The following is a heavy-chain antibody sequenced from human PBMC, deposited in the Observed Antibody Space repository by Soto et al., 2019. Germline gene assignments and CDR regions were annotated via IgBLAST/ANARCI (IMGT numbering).Heavy chain of an antibody. Sequence: ASVKVSYKAPGGTFSSYAISWVRQAPGQGLEWMGGVIPIFGTPKYAQKFQGRVTITADESTSTGYMELRSLRSEDTAVYYCARSQGGSSSLDIYYYYYYGMDVWGQGTTVTSP. CDR3: ARSQGGSSSLDIYYYYYYGMDV. V-gene: IGHV1-69*13. J-gene: IGHJ6*02. D-gene: IGHD2-15*01. CDR2: VIPIFGTP. CDR1: GGTFSSYA.